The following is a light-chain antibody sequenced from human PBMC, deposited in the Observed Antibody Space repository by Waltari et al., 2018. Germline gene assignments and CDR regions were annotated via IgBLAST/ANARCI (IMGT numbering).Light chain of an antibody. CDR3: QTWDTGIQV. V-gene: IGLV4-69*01. CDR1: SGPAHDA. Sequence: QLVLTQSSSASASLGASVRPTCPLGSGPAHDAIAWHQQQPGKGPRYLTKVISDGSHNKGFGIPDRFSGSSSGAERYLTISNVQSEDEADYYCQTWDTGIQVFGGGTKLTVL. CDR2: VISDGSH. J-gene: IGLJ2*01.